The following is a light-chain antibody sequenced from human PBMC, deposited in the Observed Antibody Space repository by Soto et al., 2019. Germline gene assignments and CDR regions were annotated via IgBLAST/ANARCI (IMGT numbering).Light chain of an antibody. J-gene: IGKJ1*01. CDR1: QSVSTNY. V-gene: IGKV3-20*01. CDR2: GAS. Sequence: EIVLTQSPGTLSLSPGERATLSCRASQSVSTNYLAWYQRKPGQAPRLLIYGASSRATGIPDRFSGSGSGTDFTLTITRLEPEDFAVYYCQQYGSSPPTFDQGTKVGIK. CDR3: QQYGSSPPT.